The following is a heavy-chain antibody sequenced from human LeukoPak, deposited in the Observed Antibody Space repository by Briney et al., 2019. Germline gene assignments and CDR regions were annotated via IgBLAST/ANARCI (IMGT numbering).Heavy chain of an antibody. CDR2: ISSSSSTI. D-gene: IGHD3-22*01. Sequence: EGSLRLSCAASTFIFSTYNMNWVRQAPGKGLEWVSYISSSSSTIYHADSVKGRFTISRDNANNSLFLQMNSLGAEDTAVYFCARDLEDSSGYYPGAFDIWGQGTMVTVSS. CDR3: ARDLEDSSGYYPGAFDI. V-gene: IGHV3-48*01. J-gene: IGHJ3*02. CDR1: TFIFSTYN.